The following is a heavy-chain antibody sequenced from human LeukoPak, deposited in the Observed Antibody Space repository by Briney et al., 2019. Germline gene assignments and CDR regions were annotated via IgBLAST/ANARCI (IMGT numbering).Heavy chain of an antibody. CDR2: VSSTSSFI. Sequence: GGSLRLSCAASGFTFSSYSINWVRQAPGEGLEWVSCVSSTSSFIYYADSVKGRFTISRDNSKNTLYLQMNSLRAEDTAVYYRAKGSGDYYDPRYFQHWGQGTLVTVSS. D-gene: IGHD3-3*01. CDR1: GFTFSSYS. V-gene: IGHV3-21*04. J-gene: IGHJ1*01. CDR3: AKGSGDYYDPRYFQH.